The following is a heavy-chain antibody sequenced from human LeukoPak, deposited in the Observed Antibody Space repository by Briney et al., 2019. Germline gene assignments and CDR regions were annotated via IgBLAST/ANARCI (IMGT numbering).Heavy chain of an antibody. V-gene: IGHV1-2*02. D-gene: IGHD1-26*01. CDR2: INPNSGGT. CDR1: RYTFTDYY. CDR3: LGVSGRYSSSYFDY. J-gene: IGHJ4*02. Sequence: ASVKVSCKTSRYTFTDYYIHWVRQAPGQGLEWMGWINPNSGGTNYSQKLQGRVTMTGDTSIRTAYMALSRLRSNETDVYYCLGVSGRYSSSYFDYWGQGTLVSVCS.